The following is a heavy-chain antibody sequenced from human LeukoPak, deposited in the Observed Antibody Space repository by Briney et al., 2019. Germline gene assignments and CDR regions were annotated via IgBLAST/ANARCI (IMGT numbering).Heavy chain of an antibody. D-gene: IGHD3-16*01. CDR2: ISYDGNNR. Sequence: SGGSLRLSCAASRFTFSSYGMHWVRQAPGKGLGWVAVISYDGNNRYYADSVKGRFTISRYNSKNTLYLQMNSLRAEDTAVYYCAKVKGEVIGAFDIWGQGTMVTVSS. V-gene: IGHV3-30*18. J-gene: IGHJ3*02. CDR3: AKVKGEVIGAFDI. CDR1: RFTFSSYG.